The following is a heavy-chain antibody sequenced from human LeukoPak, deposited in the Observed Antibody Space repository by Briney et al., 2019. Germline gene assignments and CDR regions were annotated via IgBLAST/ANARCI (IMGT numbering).Heavy chain of an antibody. V-gene: IGHV1-46*01. J-gene: IGHJ6*03. D-gene: IGHD6-13*01. Sequence: ASVKVSCKASGYTFTSYYMHWVRQAPGQGLGWMGIINPSGGSTSYAQKFQGRVTMTRDMSTSTVYMELSSLRSEDTAVYYCARDRAAGSLYYYMDVWGKGTTVTVSS. CDR1: GYTFTSYY. CDR3: ARDRAAGSLYYYMDV. CDR2: INPSGGST.